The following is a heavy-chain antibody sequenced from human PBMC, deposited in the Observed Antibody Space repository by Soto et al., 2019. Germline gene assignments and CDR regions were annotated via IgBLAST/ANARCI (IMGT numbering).Heavy chain of an antibody. V-gene: IGHV3-30*18. CDR3: AKDDNYCSCGSCYLYGMDV. CDR2: ISYDGSNK. D-gene: IGHD2-15*01. CDR1: GFTFSSYG. J-gene: IGHJ6*02. Sequence: GGSLRLSCAASGFTFSSYGMHWVRQAPGKGLEWVAVISYDGSNKYYADSVKGRFTISRDNSKNTLYLQMNSLRAEDTAVYYCAKDDNYCSCGSCYLYGMDVWGQGTTVTSP.